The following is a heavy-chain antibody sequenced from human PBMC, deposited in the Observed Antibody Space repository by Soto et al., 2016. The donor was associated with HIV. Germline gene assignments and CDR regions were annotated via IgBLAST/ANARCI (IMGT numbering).Heavy chain of an antibody. CDR2: IGTAGDT. V-gene: IGHV3-13*04. D-gene: IGHD4-17*01. Sequence: VQLVESGGGLVQPGGSLRLSCAASGFTFSSYDMHWVRQATGKGLEWVSAIGTAGDTYYPGSVKGRFTISRENAKNSLYLQMNSLRAGDTAVYYCARGRRLYGDYRFDYWGQGTLVTVSS. CDR3: ARGRRLYGDYRFDY. CDR1: GFTFSSYD. J-gene: IGHJ4*02.